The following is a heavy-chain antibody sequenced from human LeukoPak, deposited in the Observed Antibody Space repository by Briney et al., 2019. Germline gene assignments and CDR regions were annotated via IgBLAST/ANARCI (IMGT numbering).Heavy chain of an antibody. V-gene: IGHV4-38-2*02. CDR2: IYYSGST. D-gene: IGHD2-15*01. Sequence: SETLSLTCTVSGYSISSGYYWGWIRQPPGKGLEWIGSIYYSGSTYYNPSLKSRLTISVDTSKNQFSLKLSSVTAADTAVYYCARLYCSGGNCYGAFDIWGQGTMVTVSS. CDR3: ARLYCSGGNCYGAFDI. J-gene: IGHJ3*02. CDR1: GYSISSGYY.